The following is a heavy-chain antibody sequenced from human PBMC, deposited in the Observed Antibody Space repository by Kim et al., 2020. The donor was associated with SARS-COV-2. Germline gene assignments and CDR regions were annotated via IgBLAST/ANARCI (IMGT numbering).Heavy chain of an antibody. D-gene: IGHD3-16*01. V-gene: IGHV4-30-2*01. Sequence: SETLSLTCRVSGGSISSGGYAWSWLLQAPGKGPEWIACIYYSGTSHHNPALSRRVTLSIERAKNQITLQLRPATAPDTAAYGCARGGAPIGAAIRYFDL. CDR3: ARGGAPIGAAIRYFDL. CDR1: GGSISSGGYA. J-gene: IGHJ2*01. CDR2: IYYSGTS.